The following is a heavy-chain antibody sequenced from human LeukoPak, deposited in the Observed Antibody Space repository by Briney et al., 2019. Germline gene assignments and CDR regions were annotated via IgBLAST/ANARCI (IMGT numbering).Heavy chain of an antibody. V-gene: IGHV3-23*01. Sequence: GGSLRLSCAASRFTFSNYAMSWVRQAPGKGLEWVSGISGSGGRTYYADSVKGRFTISRDNSKNTLYLQMNSLRAEDPAVYYCAKSSPYCRGGSCYSIDYWGQGTLVTVSS. J-gene: IGHJ4*02. CDR3: AKSSPYCRGGSCYSIDY. D-gene: IGHD2-15*01. CDR2: ISGSGGRT. CDR1: RFTFSNYA.